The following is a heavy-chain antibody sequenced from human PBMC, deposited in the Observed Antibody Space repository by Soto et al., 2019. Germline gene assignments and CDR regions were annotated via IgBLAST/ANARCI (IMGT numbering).Heavy chain of an antibody. CDR2: IRSKANNYAT. Sequence: EVQLVESGGGLVQPGESLKLSCAVSGFTFSGSAMHWVRQASGKGLEWVGRIRSKANNYATAYAASGKGRFTISRDDSKNTAYLQMNSLKSEDTAVYYCTRGYGDSVRDYWGQGTLVTVSS. CDR3: TRGYGDSVRDY. V-gene: IGHV3-73*01. D-gene: IGHD4-17*01. J-gene: IGHJ4*02. CDR1: GFTFSGSA.